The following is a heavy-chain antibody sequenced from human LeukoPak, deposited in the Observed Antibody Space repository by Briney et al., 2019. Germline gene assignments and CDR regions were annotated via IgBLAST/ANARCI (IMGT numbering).Heavy chain of an antibody. CDR3: ARREGCSSTSCPPYYFDY. V-gene: IGHV4-39*01. J-gene: IGHJ4*02. D-gene: IGHD2-2*01. Sequence: SETLSLTCTVSGGSISSSSYYWGWIRQPPGKGLEWIGSIYYSGSTYYNPSLKSRVTISVDTSKNQFSLKLSSVTAADTAVYYCARREGCSSTSCPPYYFDYWGQRTLVTISS. CDR1: GGSISSSSYY. CDR2: IYYSGST.